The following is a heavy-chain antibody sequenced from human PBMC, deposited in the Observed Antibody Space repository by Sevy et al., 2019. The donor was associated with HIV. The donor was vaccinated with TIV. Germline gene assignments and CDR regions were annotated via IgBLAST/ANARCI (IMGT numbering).Heavy chain of an antibody. D-gene: IGHD3-10*01. CDR2: ISYDGSDK. CDR1: GFTFSSFG. J-gene: IGHJ4*02. CDR3: AKDGPPYYTSGSYMYYFDY. V-gene: IGHV3-30*18. Sequence: GESLKISCAASGFTFSSFGMHWVRQVPGKGLEWVSFISYDGSDKRYVDSVKGRFTISRDSSKNTLYLKMNSLRGGDTAVYYCAKDGPPYYTSGSYMYYFDYWGQGALVTVSS.